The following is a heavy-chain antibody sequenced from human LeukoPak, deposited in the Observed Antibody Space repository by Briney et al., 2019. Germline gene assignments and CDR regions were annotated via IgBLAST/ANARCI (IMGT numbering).Heavy chain of an antibody. J-gene: IGHJ4*02. CDR2: ISGNRSFR. Sequence: GGSLRLSCAASGFTFTNNAMHWVRQAPGKGLEWVSSISGNRSFRYYADSVKGRFTISRDNAKNALYLQMNNLRAEDTAVYYCARDGSHYYDSRWGQGTLVTVSS. V-gene: IGHV3-21*01. CDR3: ARDGSHYYDSR. D-gene: IGHD3-22*01. CDR1: GFTFTNNA.